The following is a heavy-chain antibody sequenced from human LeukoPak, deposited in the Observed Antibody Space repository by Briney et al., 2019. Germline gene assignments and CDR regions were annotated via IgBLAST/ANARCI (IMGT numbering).Heavy chain of an antibody. CDR3: AKYNGPGTSSSWVYYFDY. J-gene: IGHJ4*02. CDR1: GYTFTSYD. D-gene: IGHD6-13*01. V-gene: IGHV1-8*03. Sequence: ASVKVSCKASGYTFTSYDINWVRQATGQGLEWMGWMNPNSGNTGYAQKFQGRVTITRNTSISTAYMELSSLRAEDTAVYYCAKYNGPGTSSSWVYYFDYWGQGTLVTVSS. CDR2: MNPNSGNT.